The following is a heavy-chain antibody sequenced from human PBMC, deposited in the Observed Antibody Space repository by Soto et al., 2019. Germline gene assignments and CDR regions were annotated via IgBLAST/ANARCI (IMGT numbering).Heavy chain of an antibody. CDR2: ISAYNGNT. Sequence: ASVKVSCKASGYTCTSYGISWVRQAPGQGLEWMGWISAYNGNTNYAQKLQGRVTMTTDTSTSTAYMELRSLRSDDTAVYYCARDEAQSWPMKGHTIRPFDYWGQGTLVTVSS. D-gene: IGHD6-13*01. CDR1: GYTCTSYG. V-gene: IGHV1-18*01. CDR3: ARDEAQSWPMKGHTIRPFDY. J-gene: IGHJ4*02.